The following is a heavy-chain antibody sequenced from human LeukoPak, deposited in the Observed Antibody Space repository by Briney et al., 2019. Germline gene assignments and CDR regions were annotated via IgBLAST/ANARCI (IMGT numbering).Heavy chain of an antibody. CDR1: GSSITSVSHY. CDR3: ARRWGNIVGVTYEY. V-gene: IGHV4-39*01. CDR2: IYYIGST. J-gene: IGHJ4*02. D-gene: IGHD3-16*01. Sequence: PSETLSLTCTISGSSITSVSHYWGWIRQPPGKGLEWIGDIYYIGSTYYSPSLRSRVTMSVHTSESQFSLRLNAVTAVDTAVYYCARRWGNIVGVTYEYWGQGTLVTVSS.